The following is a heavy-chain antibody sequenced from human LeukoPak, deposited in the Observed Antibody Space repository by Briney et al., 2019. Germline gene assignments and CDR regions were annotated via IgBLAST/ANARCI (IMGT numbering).Heavy chain of an antibody. D-gene: IGHD3-10*01. CDR1: GFTFSTYW. J-gene: IGHJ6*03. CDR3: AKDWMRGLSDYYYMDV. V-gene: IGHV3-7*01. Sequence: PGGSLRLSCAASGFTFSTYWMTWVRQAPGKGLEWVANIKEDGSEKYYVESVKGRFTISRDNAKNSLYLQMNSLRAEDTAVYYCAKDWMRGLSDYYYMDVWGRGTTVTVSS. CDR2: IKEDGSEK.